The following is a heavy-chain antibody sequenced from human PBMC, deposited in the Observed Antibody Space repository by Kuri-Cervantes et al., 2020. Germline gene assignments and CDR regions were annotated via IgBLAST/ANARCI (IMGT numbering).Heavy chain of an antibody. J-gene: IGHJ3*02. D-gene: IGHD6-19*01. CDR1: GFTFSTYA. Sequence: GGSLRLSCAASGFTFSTYAMHWVRQAPGKGLEWVAFIRYDGSNKFYADSVRGRFTISRDNSKNTLHLQMNSLKTEDTGVYYCTTGGPSTVPGTPFDIWGQGTMVTVSS. V-gene: IGHV3-30*02. CDR3: TTGGPSTVPGTPFDI. CDR2: IRYDGSNK.